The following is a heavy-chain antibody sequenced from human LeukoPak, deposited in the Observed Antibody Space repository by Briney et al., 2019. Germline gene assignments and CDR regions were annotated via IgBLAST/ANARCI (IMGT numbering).Heavy chain of an antibody. J-gene: IGHJ4*02. CDR3: ARFFDFWSGYYLDY. V-gene: IGHV3-21*01. D-gene: IGHD3-3*01. CDR1: GFTFSTYS. CDR2: ISSSSSYI. Sequence: GGSLRLSCAASGFTFSTYSMNWVRQAPGKGLEWVSPISSSSSYIYYADSVKGRFTISRDNTKNSLYLQMNSLRVEDTAVYHCARFFDFWSGYYLDYWGQGSLVTVSS.